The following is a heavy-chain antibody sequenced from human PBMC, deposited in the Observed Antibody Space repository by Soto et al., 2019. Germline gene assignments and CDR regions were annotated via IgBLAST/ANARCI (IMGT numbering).Heavy chain of an antibody. Sequence: QVQLQESGPGLVKPSETLSLTCTVSGGSVSSGSYYWSWIRQPPGKGLEWIGYIYYSGSTNYNPSLQSRVTISVDTSKNQFSLKLSSVTAADTAVYYCARAPGYSYGHLFDYWGQGTLVTVSS. CDR3: ARAPGYSYGHLFDY. J-gene: IGHJ4*02. V-gene: IGHV4-61*01. D-gene: IGHD5-18*01. CDR2: IYYSGST. CDR1: GGSVSSGSYY.